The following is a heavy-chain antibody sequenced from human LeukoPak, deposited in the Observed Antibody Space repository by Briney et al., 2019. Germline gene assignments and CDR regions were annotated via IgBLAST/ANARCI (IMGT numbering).Heavy chain of an antibody. CDR2: VAKHGRID. D-gene: IGHD6-19*01. CDR3: ARDLMWLVDY. V-gene: IGHV3-30*02. Sequence: PGGSLRLSCAASGFIFSDYDIHWARQAPGKGLEWLAYVAKHGRIDYYADSVKGRFTASRDNSRSTAYLQMNSLTPDDSAVYYCARDLMWLVDYWGQGTLVTVSA. J-gene: IGHJ4*02. CDR1: GFIFSDYD.